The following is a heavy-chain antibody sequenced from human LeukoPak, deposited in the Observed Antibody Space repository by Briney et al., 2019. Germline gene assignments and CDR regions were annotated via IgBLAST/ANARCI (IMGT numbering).Heavy chain of an antibody. CDR3: ARVFSFGDYIWGSYRYYFDY. J-gene: IGHJ4*02. Sequence: ASVKVSCKASGYTFTSFGISWVRQAPGQGLEWMGWISTYNANTSYAQKLQGRVTMTTDTSTSTSYMELRSLRSDDTAVYFCARVFSFGDYIWGSYRYYFDYWGQGTLVTVSS. V-gene: IGHV1-18*01. CDR1: GYTFTSFG. D-gene: IGHD3-16*02. CDR2: ISTYNANT.